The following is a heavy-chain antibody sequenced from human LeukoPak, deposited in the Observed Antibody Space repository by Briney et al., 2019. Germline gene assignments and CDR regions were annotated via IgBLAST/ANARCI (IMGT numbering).Heavy chain of an antibody. J-gene: IGHJ6*03. CDR3: ARDAGLTNGEYYYYYYMDV. CDR2: INSDGSST. V-gene: IGHV3-74*01. Sequence: SGGSLRLSCAASGFTFSSYEMNWVRQAPGKGLVWVSRINSDGSSTSYADSVKGRFTISRDNAKNTLYLQMNSLRAEDTAVYYCARDAGLTNGEYYYYYYMDVWGKGTTVTVSS. CDR1: GFTFSSYE. D-gene: IGHD3-10*01.